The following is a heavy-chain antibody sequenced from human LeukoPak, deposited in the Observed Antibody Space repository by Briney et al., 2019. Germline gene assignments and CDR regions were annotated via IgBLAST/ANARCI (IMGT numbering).Heavy chain of an antibody. V-gene: IGHV1-8*01. CDR3: WAYSSGDCYSNGMDV. CDR1: GYTFTSYD. CDR2: MNPNSGNT. D-gene: IGHD2-21*02. J-gene: IGHJ6*02. Sequence: ASVKVSCKASGYTFTSYDINWVRQATGQGLEWMGWMNPNSGNTGYAQKFQGRVTMTRNTSISTAYMELSSLRSEDTAVYCCWAYSSGDCYSNGMDVWGQGTTVTVSS.